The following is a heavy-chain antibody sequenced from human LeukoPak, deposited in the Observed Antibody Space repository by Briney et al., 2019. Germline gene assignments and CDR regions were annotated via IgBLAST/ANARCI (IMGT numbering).Heavy chain of an antibody. CDR2: VSWNSGAR. J-gene: IGHJ2*01. CDR3: ARDRAYGYGYTYFDL. Sequence: QPGRSLRLSCGGSGFTFDDYAVHWVRQAPGKGLEWVSGVSWNSGARDYAESVRGRFTISRDNAKNSLYLQMNSLRTEDTAFYFCARDRAYGYGYTYFDLWGRGTLVTVSS. CDR1: GFTFDDYA. V-gene: IGHV3-9*01. D-gene: IGHD5-18*01.